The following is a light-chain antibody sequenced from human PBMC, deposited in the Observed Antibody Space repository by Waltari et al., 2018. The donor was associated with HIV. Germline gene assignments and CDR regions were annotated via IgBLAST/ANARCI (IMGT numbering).Light chain of an antibody. CDR1: HSILYNFNNRTC. V-gene: IGKV4-1*01. Sequence: DIVMTQSPDSLAVSLSERATVNCKSSHSILYNFNNRTCLAWYQQKPGQPPKLLIYWASTRASGVPDRFSGSGSAADFTLTISDLQAEDVAVYYCQQYYGSPRTFGQGTRLEIK. J-gene: IGKJ1*01. CDR2: WAS. CDR3: QQYYGSPRT.